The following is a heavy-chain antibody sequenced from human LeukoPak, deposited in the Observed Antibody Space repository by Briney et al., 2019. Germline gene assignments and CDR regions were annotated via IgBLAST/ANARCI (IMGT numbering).Heavy chain of an antibody. CDR2: IIEKGNA. J-gene: IGHJ2*01. D-gene: IGHD3-10*01. CDR3: ARGYYPPRWYFDL. V-gene: IGHV4-34*01. CDR1: GGSFSSYS. Sequence: SETLSLTCALYGGSFSSYSWSWPWFRQTQKKGLNCFGEIIEKGNANYNPSLKSRVTIDLDTSKNQFSLKLTSMTAADTAMYYCARGYYPPRWYFDLWGRGTLVTVSS.